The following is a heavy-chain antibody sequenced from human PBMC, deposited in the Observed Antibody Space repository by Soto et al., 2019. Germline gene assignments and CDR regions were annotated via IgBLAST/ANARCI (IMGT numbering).Heavy chain of an antibody. Sequence: SETLSLTCSGSGGSVSNYYWSWVRQPPGKRLEWIGYIYYTGTHDYNPSLRGRATISVDTSKDQFSLKLTSVTAADTAVYYCARGTGTSWFDPWGQGTLVTVSS. V-gene: IGHV4-59*02. J-gene: IGHJ5*02. D-gene: IGHD1-1*01. CDR2: IYYTGTH. CDR1: GGSVSNYY. CDR3: ARGTGTSWFDP.